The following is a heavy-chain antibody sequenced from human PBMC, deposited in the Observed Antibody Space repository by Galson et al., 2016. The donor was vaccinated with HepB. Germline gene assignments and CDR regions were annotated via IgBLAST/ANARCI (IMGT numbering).Heavy chain of an antibody. CDR2: TYYRSKWYN. CDR1: GDSVSSNSVT. D-gene: IGHD5-18*01. V-gene: IGHV6-1*01. J-gene: IGHJ4*02. Sequence: CAISGDSVSSNSVTWSWIRQSPSRGLEWLGRTYYRSKWYNDYAVSVKSRTTINPDTSKNHFSLHLNSVTPEDTAVYYCTRSGGPLGTYMVVDHFDYWGQGILVTVSS. CDR3: TRSGGPLGTYMVVDHFDY.